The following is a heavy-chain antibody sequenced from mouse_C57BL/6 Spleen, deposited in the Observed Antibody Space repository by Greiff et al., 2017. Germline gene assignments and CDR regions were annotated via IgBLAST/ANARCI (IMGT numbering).Heavy chain of an antibody. CDR3: ARAHSNSYDAMDY. Sequence: EVKLVESGPGLVKPSQSLSLTCSVTGYSITSGYYWNWIRQFPGNKLEWMGYISYDGSNNYNPSLKNRISITRDTSKNQFFLKLNAVTTEDTATYYCARAHSNSYDAMDYWGQGTSVTVSS. D-gene: IGHD2-5*01. J-gene: IGHJ4*01. CDR2: ISYDGSN. CDR1: GYSITSGYY. V-gene: IGHV3-6*01.